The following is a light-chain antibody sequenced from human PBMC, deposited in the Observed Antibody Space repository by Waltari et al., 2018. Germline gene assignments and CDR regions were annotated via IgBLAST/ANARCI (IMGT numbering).Light chain of an antibody. CDR3: SSYTSSSTRV. V-gene: IGLV2-14*03. CDR2: GVS. J-gene: IGLJ1*01. CDR1: SSDVGGYKY. Sequence: QSALTQPASVSGSPGQSITISCTGTSSDVGGYKYVSWYQQHPGKAPKLMIYGVSNRPSGLSNRFSGSKSGNTASLIISGLQAEDEADYYCSSYTSSSTRVFGTGTKVTVL.